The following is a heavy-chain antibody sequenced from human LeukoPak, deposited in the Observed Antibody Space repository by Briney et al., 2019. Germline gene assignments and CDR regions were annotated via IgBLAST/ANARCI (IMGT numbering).Heavy chain of an antibody. Sequence: GGSLRLSCAASGFTVSSNYMSWVRQAPGKGLEWVSVIYSGGSAYFADSVKGRFTISRDNSKNTLYLQMNSLRAEDTAVYYSARDRRDSGTYCADYWGQGTLVTVSS. CDR1: GFTVSSNY. V-gene: IGHV3-53*01. D-gene: IGHD1-26*01. CDR2: IYSGGSA. J-gene: IGHJ4*02. CDR3: ARDRRDSGTYCADY.